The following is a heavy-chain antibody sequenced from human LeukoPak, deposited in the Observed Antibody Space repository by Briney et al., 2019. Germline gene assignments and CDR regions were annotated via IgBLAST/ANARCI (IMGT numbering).Heavy chain of an antibody. D-gene: IGHD3-10*01. V-gene: IGHV3-53*01. J-gene: IGHJ6*02. Sequence: PGGSLRLSCAASGFIVTSNYMSWVRQAPGKGLEWVSFTHSDGSTYYADSVKGRFTISRDNSRNTLYLQMNSLRAEDTALYYCARDHVVVILTPVRGVKRAVTYYYGMDVWGQGTTVTVSS. CDR2: THSDGST. CDR1: GFIVTSNY. CDR3: ARDHVVVILTPVRGVKRAVTYYYGMDV.